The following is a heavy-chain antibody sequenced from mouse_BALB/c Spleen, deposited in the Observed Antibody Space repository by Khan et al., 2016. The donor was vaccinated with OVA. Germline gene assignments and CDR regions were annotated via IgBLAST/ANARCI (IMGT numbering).Heavy chain of an antibody. J-gene: IGHJ4*01. Sequence: QVQLKESGPGLVAPPQSLSITCTVSGFSLTSYGVHWVRQPPGKGLEWLGVIWAGGSTNYNSALMSRLSISRDKSKSQVFLKMNSLQNGDTATYYCARGDGYYEDAMDYWGQGTSVTVSS. CDR2: IWAGGST. D-gene: IGHD2-3*01. CDR1: GFSLTSYG. V-gene: IGHV2-9*02. CDR3: ARGDGYYEDAMDY.